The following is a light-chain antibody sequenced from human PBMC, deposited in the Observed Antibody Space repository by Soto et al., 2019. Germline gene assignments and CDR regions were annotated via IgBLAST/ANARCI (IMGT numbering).Light chain of an antibody. CDR2: DAS. Sequence: EIVLTQSPATLSLSPGERVTLSCRANQSVSSYLAWYQQQPGQAPRLLIYDASNRATGIPARFSGSGSGTDFTLTISSLEPEDFVVYYCQQRSNFMYTFGQGTKLEIK. J-gene: IGKJ2*01. CDR3: QQRSNFMYT. V-gene: IGKV3-11*01. CDR1: QSVSSY.